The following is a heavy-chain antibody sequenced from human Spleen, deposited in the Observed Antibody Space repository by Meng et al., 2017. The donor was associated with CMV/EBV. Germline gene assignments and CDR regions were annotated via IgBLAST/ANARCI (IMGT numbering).Heavy chain of an antibody. V-gene: IGHV4-39*07. CDR1: GGSITSSTYY. CDR2: IHYSGIT. D-gene: IGHD4/OR15-4a*01. Sequence: SETLSLTCAVSGGSITSSTYYWGWIRQPPGKGLQWIGSIHYSGITDYNPSLKSRVTMSLDTSKNQFSLKLNSLTAADTAVYYCASGAGAPPEYFDTWGQGTLVTVSS. CDR3: ASGAGAPPEYFDT. J-gene: IGHJ4*02.